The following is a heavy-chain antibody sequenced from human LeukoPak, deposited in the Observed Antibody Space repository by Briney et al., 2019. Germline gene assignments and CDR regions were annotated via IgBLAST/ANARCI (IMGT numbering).Heavy chain of an antibody. J-gene: IGHJ6*02. V-gene: IGHV3-21*01. CDR3: ARGRNDFWSGYPLYYYGMDV. Sequence: GGSLRLSCAASGFTFSSYSMNWVRQAPGRGLEWVSSISSSSSYIYYADSVKGRFTISRDNAKNSLYLQMNSLRAEDTAVYYCARGRNDFWSGYPLYYYGMDVWGQGTTVTVSS. CDR1: GFTFSSYS. D-gene: IGHD3-3*01. CDR2: ISSSSSYI.